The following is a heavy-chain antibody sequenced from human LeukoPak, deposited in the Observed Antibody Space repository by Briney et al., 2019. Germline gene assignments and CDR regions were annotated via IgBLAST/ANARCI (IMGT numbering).Heavy chain of an antibody. CDR2: ISAYNGNT. D-gene: IGHD2-15*01. Sequence: ASVKVSCKASGYTFTSYGISWVRQAPGQGLEWMGWISAYNGNTNYAQKLQGRVTMTTDTSTSTAYMELRSLRSDDTAVYYCARDPPRIVVVVAATDYYGMDVWGQGTTVTVSS. J-gene: IGHJ6*02. CDR1: GYTFTSYG. CDR3: ARDPPRIVVVVAATDYYGMDV. V-gene: IGHV1-18*01.